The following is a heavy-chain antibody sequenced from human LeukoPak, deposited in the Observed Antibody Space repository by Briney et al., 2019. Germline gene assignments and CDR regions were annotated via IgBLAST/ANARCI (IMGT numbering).Heavy chain of an antibody. J-gene: IGHJ4*02. Sequence: ASVKVSCKASGYTFYSYGISWVRQAPGQGLEWMAWISVYNDNRRYAQNFQGRVTLTTDKSTSTAYMGLRSLKSDDTATYYCVRDGRFEYSRFYYFDYWGQGTQVTVSS. CDR2: ISVYNDNR. CDR3: VRDGRFEYSRFYYFDY. D-gene: IGHD5-12*01. CDR1: GYTFYSYG. V-gene: IGHV1-18*01.